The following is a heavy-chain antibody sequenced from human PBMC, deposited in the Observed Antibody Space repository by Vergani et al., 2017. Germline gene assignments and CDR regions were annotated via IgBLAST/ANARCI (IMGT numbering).Heavy chain of an antibody. CDR3: AKDRSGSYNYFDY. CDR1: GFTLSNYD. Sequence: QVQLVESGGGLVKPGGSLRLSCAASGFTLSNYDMQWIRQGPGKGLEFVAFIQFDGSNQYYADSVKGRFTISRDNSKNTLYLQMNSMRAEDTAVYYCAKDRSGSYNYFDYWGQGTLVTVSS. CDR2: IQFDGSNQ. D-gene: IGHD1-26*01. V-gene: IGHV3-30*02. J-gene: IGHJ4*02.